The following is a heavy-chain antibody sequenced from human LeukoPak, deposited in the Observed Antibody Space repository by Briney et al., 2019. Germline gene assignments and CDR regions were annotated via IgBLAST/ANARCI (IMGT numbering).Heavy chain of an antibody. CDR2: ISWDGGST. D-gene: IGHD6-13*01. J-gene: IGHJ3*02. CDR3: AEEAQQLVVGDAFDI. V-gene: IGHV3-43*01. Sequence: GGSLRLSCAASGFTFDDYTMHWVRRAPGKGLEWGSLISWDGGSTYYADSVKGRFTISRDNSKNSLYLQMNSLRTEDTALYYCAEEAQQLVVGDAFDIWAKGQWSPSLQ. CDR1: GFTFDDYT.